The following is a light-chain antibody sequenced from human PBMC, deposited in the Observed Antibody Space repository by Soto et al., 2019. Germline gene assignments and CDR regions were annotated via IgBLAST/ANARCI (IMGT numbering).Light chain of an antibody. J-gene: IGKJ1*01. CDR3: QQYNNWPRT. Sequence: EIVMTQSPVTLCVSPGERATLSCRASQSVGNSLAWYQQTPGQAPRLLIYGASTRATGIPARFSGSGSGTEFTLTISSLQSEDFAVYYCQQYNNWPRTFGQGTKVDIK. CDR1: QSVGNS. CDR2: GAS. V-gene: IGKV3-15*01.